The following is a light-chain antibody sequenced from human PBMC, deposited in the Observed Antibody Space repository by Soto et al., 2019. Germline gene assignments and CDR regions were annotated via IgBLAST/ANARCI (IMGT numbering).Light chain of an antibody. J-gene: IGKJ1*01. Sequence: IVMTQSPATLSVSPGERATLSCRASQSVSSILAWYQQKPGQAPRLLIYGASTRATGIPARFSGSGSETEFTLTISSLQSEDFAVYYCQQYNNWPLWTFGQGTKVEIK. CDR1: QSVSSI. CDR3: QQYNNWPLWT. V-gene: IGKV3-15*01. CDR2: GAS.